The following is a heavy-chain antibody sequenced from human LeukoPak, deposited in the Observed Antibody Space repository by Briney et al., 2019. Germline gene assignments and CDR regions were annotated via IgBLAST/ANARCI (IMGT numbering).Heavy chain of an antibody. CDR3: AKDLVVVPSRGGAFDI. V-gene: IGHV3-23*01. CDR1: GFTFSSYV. D-gene: IGHD2-2*01. Sequence: GGSRRLSCAASGFTFSSYVMSWVRQAPGKGLEWVSAISGSGGSTYYADSVKGRFTISRDNSKNTLYLQMNSLRAEDAAVYYCAKDLVVVPSRGGAFDIWGQGTMVTVSS. CDR2: ISGSGGST. J-gene: IGHJ3*02.